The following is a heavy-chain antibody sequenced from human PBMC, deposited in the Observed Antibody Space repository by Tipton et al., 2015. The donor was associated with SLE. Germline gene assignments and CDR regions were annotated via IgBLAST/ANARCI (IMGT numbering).Heavy chain of an antibody. CDR3: AGGVGSRYFDY. V-gene: IGHV4-34*01. J-gene: IGHJ4*02. CDR1: GGSFSGYY. D-gene: IGHD1-26*01. Sequence: TLSLTCAVYGGSFSGYYWSWIRQPPGKGLEWIGEINHSGSTNYNPSLKSRVTISVDTSKNQFSLKLSSVTAADTAVYYCAGGVGSRYFDYWCQGTLVTVSS. CDR2: INHSGST.